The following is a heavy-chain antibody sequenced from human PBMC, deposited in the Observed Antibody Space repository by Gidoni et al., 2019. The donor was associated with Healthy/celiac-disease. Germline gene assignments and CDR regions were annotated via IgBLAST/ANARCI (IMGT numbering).Heavy chain of an antibody. CDR1: GFTFSSYA. D-gene: IGHD3-10*01. V-gene: IGHV3-23*04. Sequence: EVQLVESGGGLVQPGGSLRLACAASGFTFSSYARSWVRQAPGKGLEWVSAISGSGGSTYYADSVKGRFTISRDNSKNTLYLQMNSLRAEDTAVYYCADLWFGRQVHGGYWGQGTLVTVSS. CDR2: ISGSGGST. J-gene: IGHJ4*02. CDR3: ADLWFGRQVHGGY.